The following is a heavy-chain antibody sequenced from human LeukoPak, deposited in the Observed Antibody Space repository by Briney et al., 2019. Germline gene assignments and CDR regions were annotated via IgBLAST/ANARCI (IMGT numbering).Heavy chain of an antibody. CDR3: ARDGGFDSYYYYMDV. D-gene: IGHD3-10*01. CDR2: IYYSGST. Sequence: SETLSLTCTVSGGSISSYYWSWIRQPPGKGLEWIGYIYYSGSTNYSPSLKSRVTISVDTSKNQFSLKLSSVTAADTAVYYCARDGGFDSYYYYMDVWGKGTTVTISS. V-gene: IGHV4-59*01. J-gene: IGHJ6*03. CDR1: GGSISSYY.